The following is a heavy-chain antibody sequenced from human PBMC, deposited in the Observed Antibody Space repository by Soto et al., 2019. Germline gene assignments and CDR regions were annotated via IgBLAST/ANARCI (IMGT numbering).Heavy chain of an antibody. J-gene: IGHJ4*02. CDR3: ARGLAPVELDY. V-gene: IGHV4-59*01. Sequence: XXTLSLTCTVSGGSISSYYWSWIRQPPGKGMEWIGXIFYSXSTNYKQSLKXXVIISVDTXKNQLSLKLTSVNAADKAVYYCARGLAPVELDYWGTGALVTVYS. CDR1: GGSISSYY. D-gene: IGHD6-19*01. CDR2: IFYSXST.